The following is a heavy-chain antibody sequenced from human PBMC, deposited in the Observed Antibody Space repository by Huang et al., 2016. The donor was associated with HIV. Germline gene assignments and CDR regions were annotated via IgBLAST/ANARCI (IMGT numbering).Heavy chain of an antibody. J-gene: IGHJ6*03. CDR3: ARDLWLRDLYYYYYMDV. CDR1: RFTFSNYA. D-gene: IGHD5-12*01. V-gene: IGHV3-30-3*01. Sequence: QVQLVESGGGVVQPGRSLRLSCAASRFTFSNYAMHWVRQAPGKWLEWVAVISYDGSNKYYADSVKGRFTISRDNSKNTLYLQMNSLRAEDTAVYYCARDLWLRDLYYYYYMDVWGKGTTVTVSS. CDR2: ISYDGSNK.